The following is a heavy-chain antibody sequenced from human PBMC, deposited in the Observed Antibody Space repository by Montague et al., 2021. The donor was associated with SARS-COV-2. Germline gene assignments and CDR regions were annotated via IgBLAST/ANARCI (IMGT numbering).Heavy chain of an antibody. V-gene: IGHV4-4*08. CDR1: GGSISSYY. CDR3: ARGFDY. Sequence: SETLSLTCTVSGGSISSYYWSWIRQPPGKGLERIGYIYNSGSINYNPSLKSRVPITVDTSKNKFPLTLSPVTAADTAVYYCARGFDYGGQGTLVTVSS. CDR2: IYNSGSI. J-gene: IGHJ4*02.